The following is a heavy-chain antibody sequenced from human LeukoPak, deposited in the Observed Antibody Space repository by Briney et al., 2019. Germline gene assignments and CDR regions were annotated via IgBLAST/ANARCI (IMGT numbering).Heavy chain of an antibody. CDR2: IIPILGIA. CDR3: ARGGGIGVAFDY. D-gene: IGHD3-16*01. CDR1: GGTFSSYA. V-gene: IGHV1-69*04. J-gene: IGHJ4*02. Sequence: ASVKVSCKASGGTFSSYAISWVRQAPGQGLEWMGRIIPILGIANYAQKFQGRVTITADKSTSTAYMELSSLRSEDTAVYYCARGGGIGVAFDYWGQGTLVTVSS.